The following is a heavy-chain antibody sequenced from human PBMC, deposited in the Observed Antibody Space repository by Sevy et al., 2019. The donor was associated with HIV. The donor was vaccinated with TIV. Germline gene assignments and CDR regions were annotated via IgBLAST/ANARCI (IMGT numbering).Heavy chain of an antibody. J-gene: IGHJ4*02. D-gene: IGHD2-15*01. CDR1: GFTFNTYS. CDR3: ARGGILVEGDDRTTPFDF. V-gene: IGHV3-30-3*01. Sequence: GGSLRLSCSVSGFTFNTYSFHWVRQAPGMGLEWVSVISSDGVNKYYADSVRGRFTISRDNSKSTLYLQMNNLRAGETGVYYCARGGILVEGDDRTTPFDFWGQGTLVTVSS. CDR2: ISSDGVNK.